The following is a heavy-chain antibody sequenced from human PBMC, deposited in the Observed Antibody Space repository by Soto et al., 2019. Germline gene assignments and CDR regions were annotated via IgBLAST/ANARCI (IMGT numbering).Heavy chain of an antibody. D-gene: IGHD4-17*01. V-gene: IGHV4-61*01. Sequence: SETLSLTCTVSGVSVSSGCFYWAWIRQPPGKGLEWIGFGSYSGTTNYKPSLKSRVTISVDTSRSQISLKVSSLTAADTAVYYCARGATVTQYDYWGQGTLVTVSS. CDR2: GSYSGTT. CDR3: ARGATVTQYDY. J-gene: IGHJ4*02. CDR1: GVSVSSGCFY.